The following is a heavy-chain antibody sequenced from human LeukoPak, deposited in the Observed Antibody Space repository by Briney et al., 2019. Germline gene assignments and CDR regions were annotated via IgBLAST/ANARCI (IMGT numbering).Heavy chain of an antibody. J-gene: IGHJ6*03. D-gene: IGHD4-17*01. Sequence: KPGGSLRLSCAASGFTFTSYSMNWVRQAPGKGLEWVSSISGSSNYIYYADSVKGRFTISRDNAKNSLYLQMNSLRTEDTALYYCAKDYGDYRNYYYYYMDVWGKGTTVTVSS. CDR1: GFTFTSYS. CDR3: AKDYGDYRNYYYYYMDV. V-gene: IGHV3-21*04. CDR2: ISGSSNYI.